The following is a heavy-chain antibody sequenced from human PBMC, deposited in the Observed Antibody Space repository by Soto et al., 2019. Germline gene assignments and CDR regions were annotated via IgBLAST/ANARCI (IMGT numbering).Heavy chain of an antibody. CDR1: GGSISSSNW. CDR3: ARESQYYYDSSGFCIPTPRTETYYYYGMDV. D-gene: IGHD3-22*01. CDR2: IYHSGST. Sequence: SETLSLTCAVSGGSISSSNWWSWVRQPPGKGLEWVGEIYHSGSTNYNPSLKSRVTISVDKSKNQFSLKLSSVTAADTAVYYCARESQYYYDSSGFCIPTPRTETYYYYGMDVWGQGTTVTVSS. V-gene: IGHV4-4*02. J-gene: IGHJ6*02.